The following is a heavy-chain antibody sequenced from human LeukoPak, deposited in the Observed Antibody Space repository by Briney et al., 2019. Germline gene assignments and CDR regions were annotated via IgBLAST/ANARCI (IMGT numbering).Heavy chain of an antibody. D-gene: IGHD4-17*01. CDR1: GFTFSEYY. V-gene: IGHV3-11*01. J-gene: IGHJ4*02. CDR2: MSGSGTTI. Sequence: AGGSLRLSRAASGFTFSEYYMTWIRQAPGKGLEWISYMSGSGTTIYYADSVKGRFTISRDNAKNSLYLQMNSLRAEDTAVYYCVRDVDDYDHHRGDSWGQGTLVTVSS. CDR3: VRDVDDYDHHRGDS.